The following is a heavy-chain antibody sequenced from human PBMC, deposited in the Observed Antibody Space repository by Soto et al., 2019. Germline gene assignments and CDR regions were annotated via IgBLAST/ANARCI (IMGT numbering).Heavy chain of an antibody. V-gene: IGHV4-34*01. CDR3: ARIRNMIVVVQRDAPDKDYFDS. J-gene: IGHJ4*02. CDR1: GGSFSGYY. D-gene: IGHD3-22*01. Sequence: PSETLSLTCDVYGGSFSGYYWSWIRQPPGKGLEWIGEINHSGSTNYNPSLQSRVTISVDTSKNQFSLKLNSVTAADTAVYYCARIRNMIVVVQRDAPDKDYFDSWGQGTLVTLS. CDR2: INHSGST.